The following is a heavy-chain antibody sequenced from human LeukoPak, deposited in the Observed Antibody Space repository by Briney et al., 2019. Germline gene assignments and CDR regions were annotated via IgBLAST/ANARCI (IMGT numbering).Heavy chain of an antibody. D-gene: IGHD3-10*01. CDR3: VRDGYLITMVRGATFDY. CDR2: ISASSSFI. Sequence: GGSLRLSCAATGFTFSSYNMNWVRQAPGKGLEWVTCISASSSFIYYADSVKGRITISRDNAKNSLYLQLNSLRAEDTAVYYCVRDGYLITMVRGATFDYWGQGTLVTVSS. V-gene: IGHV3-21*01. J-gene: IGHJ4*02. CDR1: GFTFSSYN.